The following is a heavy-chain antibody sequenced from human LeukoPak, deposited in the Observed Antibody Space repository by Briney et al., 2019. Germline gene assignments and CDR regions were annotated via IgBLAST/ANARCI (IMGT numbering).Heavy chain of an antibody. CDR1: GYSFTNYW. J-gene: IGHJ4*02. Sequence: PGASLKISCKGSGYSFTNYWIGWVRQMPGKGLEWMGIIYPGDSDARYSPSFQGQVTISADKSITTAYLQWSSLKASDSAMYYCARRDISGWYYFDYWGQGTLVTVSS. CDR2: IYPGDSDA. D-gene: IGHD6-19*01. CDR3: ARRDISGWYYFDY. V-gene: IGHV5-51*01.